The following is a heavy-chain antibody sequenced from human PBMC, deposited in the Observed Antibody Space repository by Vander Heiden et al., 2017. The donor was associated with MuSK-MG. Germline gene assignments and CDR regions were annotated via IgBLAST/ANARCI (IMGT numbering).Heavy chain of an antibody. Sequence: QVQLQESGPGLVKPSETLSLTCAVSGYSISSGYYWGWIRQPPGKGLEWIGSTHHSGSTYYNPSLKSRITISVDTSKKQFSLQLRSLTAADTAVYYCARHGCDTCTFDIWGQGTMVTVSS. V-gene: IGHV4-38-2*01. CDR3: ARHGCDTCTFDI. J-gene: IGHJ3*02. CDR1: GYSISSGYY. CDR2: THHSGST.